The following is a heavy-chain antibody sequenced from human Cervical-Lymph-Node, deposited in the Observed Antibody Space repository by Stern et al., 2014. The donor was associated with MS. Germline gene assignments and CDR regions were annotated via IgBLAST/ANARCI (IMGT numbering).Heavy chain of an antibody. V-gene: IGHV4-34*01. Sequence: QLQLQQWGAGLLKPSETLSLSCAVYGGSFSGYYWTWIRQPPGKGLEWIGEVNHRGTTKYNSSLKSRVTISEDTSKNQFSLKLSSVTAADTAVYYCARGFVSIATFYYHHGMDVWGQGTTVIVSS. CDR3: ARGFVSIATFYYHHGMDV. CDR1: GGSFSGYY. CDR2: VNHRGTT. J-gene: IGHJ6*02. D-gene: IGHD6-6*01.